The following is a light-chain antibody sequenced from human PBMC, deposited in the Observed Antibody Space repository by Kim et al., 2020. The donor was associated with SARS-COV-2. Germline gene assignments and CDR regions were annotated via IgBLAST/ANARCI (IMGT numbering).Light chain of an antibody. CDR3: QQSYSTPFT. J-gene: IGKJ4*01. CDR1: QSISSY. CDR2: AAS. Sequence: DIQMTQSPSSLSASVGDRVTITCRASQSISSYLNWYQQKPGKAPKLLIYAASSLQSGVPSRFSGSGSGTDFTLTISSLQPEDFATYYCQQSYSTPFTFCGGTKVDI. V-gene: IGKV1-39*01.